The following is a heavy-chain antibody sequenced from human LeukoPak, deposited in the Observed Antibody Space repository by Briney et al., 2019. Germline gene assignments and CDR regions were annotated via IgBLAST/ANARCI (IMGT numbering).Heavy chain of an antibody. D-gene: IGHD5-12*01. CDR2: ISGSGGST. CDR1: GFTFSSYA. Sequence: AGGSLRLSCAASGFTFSSYAMSWVRQAPGKGLEWVSAISGSGGSTYYADSVKGRFTISRDNSKNTLYLQMNSLRAEDTAVYYCAKVPLAHTYYFDYWGQGTLVTVSS. J-gene: IGHJ4*02. CDR3: AKVPLAHTYYFDY. V-gene: IGHV3-23*01.